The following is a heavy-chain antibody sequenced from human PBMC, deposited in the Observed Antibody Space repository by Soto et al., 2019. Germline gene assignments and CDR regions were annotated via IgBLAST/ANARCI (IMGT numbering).Heavy chain of an antibody. CDR2: INHSGST. CDR3: ARYPKGYCSSTSCYQIDAFDI. D-gene: IGHD2-2*01. CDR1: GGSFSGYY. V-gene: IGHV4-34*01. Sequence: SETLSLTCAVYGGSFSGYYWSWIRQPPGKGLEWIGEINHSGSTNYNPSLKSRVTISVDTSKNQFSLKLSSVTAADTAVYYCARYPKGYCSSTSCYQIDAFDIWGQGTMVTVSS. J-gene: IGHJ3*02.